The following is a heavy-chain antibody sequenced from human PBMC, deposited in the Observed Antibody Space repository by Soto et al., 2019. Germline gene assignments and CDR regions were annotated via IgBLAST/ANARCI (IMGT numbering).Heavy chain of an antibody. CDR2: ISSSSSYI. J-gene: IGHJ5*02. CDR1: GFTFSSYS. CDR3: ARDGRGGSSADNWFDP. D-gene: IGHD2-15*01. V-gene: IGHV3-21*01. Sequence: SLRLSCAASGFTFSSYSMNWVRQAPGKGLEWVSSISSSSSYIYYADSVKGRFTISRDNAKNSLYLQMNSLRAEDTAVYYCARDGRGGSSADNWFDPWGQGTLVTVSS.